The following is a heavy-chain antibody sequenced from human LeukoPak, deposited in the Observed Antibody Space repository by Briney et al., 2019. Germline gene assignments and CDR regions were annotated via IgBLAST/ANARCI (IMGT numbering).Heavy chain of an antibody. V-gene: IGHV3-33*08. J-gene: IGHJ3*02. CDR2: IWYDGSNK. CDR3: ARGSYVDTAHYAFDI. D-gene: IGHD5-18*01. CDR1: GFTFSSYA. Sequence: GGSLRLSCAASGFTFSSYAMSWVRQAPGKGLEWVAVIWYDGSNKYYADSVKGRFTISRDNSKNTLYLQMNSLRAEDTAVYYCARGSYVDTAHYAFDIWGQGTMVTVSS.